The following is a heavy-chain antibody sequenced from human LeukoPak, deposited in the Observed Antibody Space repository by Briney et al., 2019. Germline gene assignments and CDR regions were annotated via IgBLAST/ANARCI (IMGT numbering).Heavy chain of an antibody. CDR2: IRYDGSNK. Sequence: GSLRLSCAASGFTFSSYGMHWVRQAPGKGLEWVAFIRYDGSNKYYADSVKGRFTISRDNSENTLYLQMNSLRAEDTAVYYCASAYDFWSGYYLDYWGQGTLVTVSS. V-gene: IGHV3-30*02. J-gene: IGHJ4*02. CDR1: GFTFSSYG. D-gene: IGHD3-3*01. CDR3: ASAYDFWSGYYLDY.